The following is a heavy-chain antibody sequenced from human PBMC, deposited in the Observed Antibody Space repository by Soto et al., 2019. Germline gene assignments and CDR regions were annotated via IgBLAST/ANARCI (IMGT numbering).Heavy chain of an antibody. D-gene: IGHD3-16*01. Sequence: EVQLVGSGGGLVKPGGSLRLSCAASGFTFSSYDMNWVRQAPGKGLEYVSAITTSGSYISYGDSVRGPFTISRDNAKNSLFLQMASQRAANTVAYNWVMFGTVPLLRRNWFDPWGQGTLVTVSS. V-gene: IGHV3-21*01. CDR1: GFTFSSYD. CDR2: ITTSGSYI. J-gene: IGHJ5*02. CDR3: VMFGTVPLLRRNWFDP.